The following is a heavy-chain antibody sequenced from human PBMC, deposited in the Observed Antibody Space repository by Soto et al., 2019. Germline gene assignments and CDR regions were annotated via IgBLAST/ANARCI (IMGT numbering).Heavy chain of an antibody. D-gene: IGHD4-17*01. CDR2: INAGNGNT. CDR1: GYTFTSYA. V-gene: IGHV1-3*01. J-gene: IGHJ4*02. CDR3: ARDILTLDYGIDY. Sequence: ASVKVSCKASGYTFTSYAMHWVRQAPGQRLEWMGWINAGNGNTKYSQKFQGRVTITRDTSASTAYMELSSPRSEDTAVYYCARDILTLDYGIDYWGQGTLVTVSS.